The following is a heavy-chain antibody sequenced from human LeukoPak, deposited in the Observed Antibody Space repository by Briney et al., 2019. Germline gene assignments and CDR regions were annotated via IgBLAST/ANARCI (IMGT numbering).Heavy chain of an antibody. J-gene: IGHJ6*02. CDR1: GGSISSGGYS. CDR3: ARGQQFWSGQLYYYYGMDV. CDR2: IYHSGST. D-gene: IGHD3-3*02. V-gene: IGHV4-30-2*01. Sequence: SQTLSLTCAVSGGSISSGGYSWSWLRQPPGKGLEWIGYIYHSGSTYYNPSLKSRVTISVDRSKNQFSLKLSSVTAADTAVYYCARGQQFWSGQLYYYYGMDVWGQGTTVTVSS.